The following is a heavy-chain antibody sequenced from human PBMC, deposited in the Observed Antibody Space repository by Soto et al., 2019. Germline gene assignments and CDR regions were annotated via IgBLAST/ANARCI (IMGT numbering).Heavy chain of an antibody. CDR3: AKDLIDYSISYFDY. V-gene: IGHV3-23*01. D-gene: IGHD4-4*01. Sequence: LRLSCATSGFSFSHYAMSWVRQAPGKGLEWVAGITSTGYTYYVESLKGRLTISRDNSKNTVSLQMNSLRAEDTAVYYCAKDLIDYSISYFDYWGQGTLVTVSS. CDR1: GFSFSHYA. J-gene: IGHJ4*02. CDR2: ITSTGYT.